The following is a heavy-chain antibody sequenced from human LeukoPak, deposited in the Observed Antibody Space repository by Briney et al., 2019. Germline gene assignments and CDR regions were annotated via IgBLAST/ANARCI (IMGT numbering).Heavy chain of an antibody. J-gene: IGHJ4*02. D-gene: IGHD2-21*01. CDR3: ALLGEPVVVG. Sequence: PGGSLRLSCAASGFIFSSYTMSWVRQAPGKGLEWVSGVTGGGDTTYYADSVQGRFTISRDNSKSTLYLQVNSLRAEDTAVYYCALLGEPVVVGWGQGTLVTVSS. CDR2: VTGGGDTT. CDR1: GFIFSSYT. V-gene: IGHV3-23*01.